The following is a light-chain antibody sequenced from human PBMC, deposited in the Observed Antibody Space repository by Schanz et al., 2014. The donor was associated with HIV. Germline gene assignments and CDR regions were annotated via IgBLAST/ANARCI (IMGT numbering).Light chain of an antibody. CDR1: QSVLYSSNNKNH. V-gene: IGKV4-1*01. Sequence: DIVVPQSPDSLAVSLGERATINCKSSQSVLYSSNNKNHLAWFQQKPGQPPKMLIYWASTRESGVPDRFSGSGSGTDFTLTISSLQAEDVAVYYCQQYHSAPFTFGGGTKVELK. CDR3: QQYHSAPFT. J-gene: IGKJ4*01. CDR2: WAS.